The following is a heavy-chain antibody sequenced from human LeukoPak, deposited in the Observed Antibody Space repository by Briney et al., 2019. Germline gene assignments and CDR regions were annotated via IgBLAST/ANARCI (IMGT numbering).Heavy chain of an antibody. CDR2: INHSGST. CDR3: ARRAGHSSGYPPGFDY. J-gene: IGHJ4*02. Sequence: SETLSLTCAVYGGSFSGYYWSWIRRPPGKGLEWIGEINHSGSTNYNPSLKSRVTISVDTSKKQFSLKLSSVTAADTAVYYCARRAGHSSGYPPGFDYWGQGTLVTVSS. D-gene: IGHD3-22*01. V-gene: IGHV4-34*01. CDR1: GGSFSGYY.